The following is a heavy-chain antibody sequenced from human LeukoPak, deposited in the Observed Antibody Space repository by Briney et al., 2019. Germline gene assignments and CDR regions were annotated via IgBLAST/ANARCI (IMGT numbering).Heavy chain of an antibody. D-gene: IGHD1-1*01. CDR2: ISYDGGNK. CDR3: ARIETVADAFDI. CDR1: GFTFSGYG. V-gene: IGHV3-30*03. J-gene: IGHJ3*02. Sequence: GGSLRLSCAASGFTFSGYGMHWVRQAPGKGLEWVALISYDGGNKFYADSVRDRFTISRDNSKNTLFLQMNSLRIEDTAVYYCARIETVADAFDIWGQGTLVTVSS.